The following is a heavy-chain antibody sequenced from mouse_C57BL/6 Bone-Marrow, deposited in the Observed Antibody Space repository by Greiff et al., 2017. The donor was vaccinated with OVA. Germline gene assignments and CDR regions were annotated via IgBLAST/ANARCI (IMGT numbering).Heavy chain of an antibody. Sequence: ESGAELVRPGASVKLSCTASGFNIKDDYMHWVKQRPEQGLEWIGWIDPENGDTEYASKFQGKATITADTSSNTAYLQLSSLTSEDTAVYYCTPGYYAINYWGQGTSVTVSS. CDR2: IDPENGDT. CDR1: GFNIKDDY. J-gene: IGHJ4*01. CDR3: TPGYYAINY. V-gene: IGHV14-4*01.